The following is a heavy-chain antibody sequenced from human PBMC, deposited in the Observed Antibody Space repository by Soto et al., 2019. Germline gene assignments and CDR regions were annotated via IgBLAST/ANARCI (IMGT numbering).Heavy chain of an antibody. CDR2: STHRGDT. V-gene: IGHV4-34*01. D-gene: IGHD3-16*01. CDR3: ARVRREFEYVRVTPRYNFAVEV. J-gene: IGHJ6*02. Sequence: QVQLQQWGAGLLKPSETLSLTCAVSGGSFSGYFWTWVRQPPGTGLEWSGESTHRGDTNYNPAIKSRGTVFVHTTKNHSPLTVFSVLAAETAVYYCARVRREFEYVRVTPRYNFAVEVWCQGTAISGSS. CDR1: GGSFSGYF.